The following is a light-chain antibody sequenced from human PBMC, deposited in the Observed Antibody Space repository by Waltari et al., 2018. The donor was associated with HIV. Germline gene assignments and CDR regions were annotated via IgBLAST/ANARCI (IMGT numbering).Light chain of an antibody. CDR2: DNN. Sequence: QSVLTQPPSVSAAPGQKVTISCSGSSPNIGNNYVSWYQHLPGTAPKLLIYDNNKRPSGIPDRFSGSKSGTSATLGITGLQTGDEADYYCGTWDSSLSSNWVFGGGTKLTVL. CDR1: SPNIGNNY. V-gene: IGLV1-51*01. J-gene: IGLJ3*02. CDR3: GTWDSSLSSNWV.